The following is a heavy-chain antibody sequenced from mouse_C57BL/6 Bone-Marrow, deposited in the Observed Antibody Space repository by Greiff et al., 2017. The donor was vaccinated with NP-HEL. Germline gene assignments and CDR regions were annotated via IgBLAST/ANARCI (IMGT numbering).Heavy chain of an antibody. CDR2: ISSGSSTI. V-gene: IGHV5-17*01. J-gene: IGHJ1*03. Sequence: EVKVEESGGGLVKPGGSLKLSCAASGFTFSDYGMHWVRQAPEKGLEWVAYISSGSSTIYYADTVKGRFTISRDNAKNTLFLQMTSLRSEDTAMYYCARRAIYYYGSSYWYFDVWGTGTTVTVSS. D-gene: IGHD1-1*01. CDR3: ARRAIYYYGSSYWYFDV. CDR1: GFTFSDYG.